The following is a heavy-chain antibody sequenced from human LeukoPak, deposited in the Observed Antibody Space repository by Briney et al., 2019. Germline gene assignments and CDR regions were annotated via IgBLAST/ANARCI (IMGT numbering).Heavy chain of an antibody. Sequence: PSETLSLTCAVYGGSFSGYYWSWIRQPPGKGLEWIGEINHSGSTNYNPSLKSRVTISVDTSKNQFSLKLSSVTAADTAVYYCARGTTHYPLGYWGQGTLVTVSS. V-gene: IGHV4-34*01. CDR1: GGSFSGYY. J-gene: IGHJ4*02. D-gene: IGHD1-1*01. CDR3: ARGTTHYPLGY. CDR2: INHSGST.